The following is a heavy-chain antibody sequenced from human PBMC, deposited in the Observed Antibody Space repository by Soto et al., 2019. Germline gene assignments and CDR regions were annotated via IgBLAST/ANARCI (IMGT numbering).Heavy chain of an antibody. J-gene: IGHJ5*02. CDR1: GGSISSSEYY. D-gene: IGHD6-19*01. V-gene: IGHV4-30-4*01. Sequence: QVQLQESGPGLVKPSQTLSLTCTVSGGSISSSEYYWSWIRQPPGKGLEWIGCIYYSGRSYYSPSLESRLTISPTTSKHQFSLKLSSVTAADTAVYYCARARTYSSGWFDPWGQGTLVTVTS. CDR3: ARARTYSSGWFDP. CDR2: IYYSGRS.